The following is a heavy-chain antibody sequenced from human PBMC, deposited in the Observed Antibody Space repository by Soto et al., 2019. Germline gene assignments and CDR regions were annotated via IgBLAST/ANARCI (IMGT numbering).Heavy chain of an antibody. Sequence: GGSLRLSCAASGFTFSSYGMHWVRQAPGKGLEWVAVISYDGSNKYYADSVKGRFTISRDNSKNTLYLQMNSLRAEDTAVYYCAKNIDFGVVKGSQNWFDPWGQGTLVTVSS. D-gene: IGHD3-3*01. J-gene: IGHJ5*02. CDR2: ISYDGSNK. CDR1: GFTFSSYG. CDR3: AKNIDFGVVKGSQNWFDP. V-gene: IGHV3-30*18.